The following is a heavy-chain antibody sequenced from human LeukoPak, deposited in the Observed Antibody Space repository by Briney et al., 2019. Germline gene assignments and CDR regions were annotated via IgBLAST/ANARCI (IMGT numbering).Heavy chain of an antibody. J-gene: IGHJ3*02. V-gene: IGHV4-59*01. Sequence: SSETLSLTCSVSGGSISSYYGSWIRQPPGMGLEWIGYIFYSGTTNYNPSLKSRVTISADPSKNHFSLNLTSVTAADTAVYFCARDHPVADWAADIWGRGTMVTVSS. CDR2: IFYSGTT. CDR1: GGSISSYY. CDR3: ARDHPVADWAADI. D-gene: IGHD3-9*01.